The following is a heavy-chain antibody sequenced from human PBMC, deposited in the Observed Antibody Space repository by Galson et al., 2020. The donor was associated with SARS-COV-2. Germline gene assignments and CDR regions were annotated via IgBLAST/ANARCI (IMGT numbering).Heavy chain of an antibody. V-gene: IGHV4-34*01. Sequence: SETLSLTCAVSGGSFRNYYWTWIRQSPEKGLEWLGQIKNRGSTNYKQYLKTRDAISVDASKNQFSLSLSPVTAAHTAVSYCARGAEERRIIVVVRYYYSYMGVWGSGSTVTVSS. CDR1: GGSFRNYY. J-gene: IGHJ6*03. CDR2: IKNRGST. D-gene: IGHD2-15*01. CDR3: ARGAEERRIIVVVRYYYSYMGV.